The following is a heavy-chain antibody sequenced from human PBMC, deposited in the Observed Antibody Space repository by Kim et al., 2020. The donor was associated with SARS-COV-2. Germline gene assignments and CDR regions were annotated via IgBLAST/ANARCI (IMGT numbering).Heavy chain of an antibody. CDR3: ASYQPRTMRGVDAFDI. J-gene: IGHJ3*02. Sequence: GGSLRLSCAASGFTFSSYGMHWVRQAPGKGLEWVAVISYDGSNKYYADSVKGRFTISRDNSKNTLYLQMNSLRAEDTAVYYCASYQPRTMRGVDAFDIWGQGTMVTVSS. CDR2: ISYDGSNK. D-gene: IGHD3-10*01. CDR1: GFTFSSYG. V-gene: IGHV3-33*05.